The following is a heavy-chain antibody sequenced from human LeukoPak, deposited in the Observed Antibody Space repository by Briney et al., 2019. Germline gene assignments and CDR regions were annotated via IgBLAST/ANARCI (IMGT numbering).Heavy chain of an antibody. CDR1: GGTFSSYA. CDR2: IIPILGIA. V-gene: IGHV1-69*04. D-gene: IGHD1/OR15-1a*01. J-gene: IGHJ6*02. CDR3: ARDARRTSYYYYGMDV. Sequence: GASVKVSCKASGGTFSSYAISWVRQAPGQGLEWMGRIIPILGIANYAQKFQGRVTMTRDTSTSTVYMELSSLRSEDTAVYYCARDARRTSYYYYGMDVWGQGTTVTVSS.